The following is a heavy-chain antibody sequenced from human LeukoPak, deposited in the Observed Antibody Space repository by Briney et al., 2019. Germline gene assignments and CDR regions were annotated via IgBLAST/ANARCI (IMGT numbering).Heavy chain of an antibody. CDR3: ARQEYCSGGSCYTWFDP. V-gene: IGHV5-51*01. Sequence: PGESLKISCKGSGYSINNYWIGWVRQMPGKGLEWMGIIYPADSDIRYSPSFQGQVTISADKSISTVYLQWSSLKASDTDMYYCARQEYCSGGSCYTWFDPWGQGTLVTVSS. J-gene: IGHJ5*02. D-gene: IGHD2-15*01. CDR2: IYPADSDI. CDR1: GYSINNYW.